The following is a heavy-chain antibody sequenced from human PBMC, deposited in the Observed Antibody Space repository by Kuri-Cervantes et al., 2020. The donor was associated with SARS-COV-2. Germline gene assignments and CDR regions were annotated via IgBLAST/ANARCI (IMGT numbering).Heavy chain of an antibody. V-gene: IGHV3-11*05. CDR1: GGSISSYY. CDR3: ARDGGYYYDSSGPCWFDP. CDR2: ISSSSSYT. J-gene: IGHJ5*02. D-gene: IGHD3-22*01. Sequence: GESLKISCTVSGGSISSYYWSWIRQAPGKGLEWVSYISSSSSYTNYADSVKGRFTISRDNAKNSLYLQMNSLRAEDTAVYYCARDGGYYYDSSGPCWFDPWGQGTLVTVSS.